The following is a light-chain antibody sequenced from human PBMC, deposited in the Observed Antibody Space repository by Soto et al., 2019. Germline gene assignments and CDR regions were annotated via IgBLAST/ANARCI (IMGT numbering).Light chain of an antibody. V-gene: IGKV3-20*01. CDR1: QTLRRTY. CDR3: HQYDNAPQT. CDR2: GAS. Sequence: IVVMQSPVTLALYQGERASLSCSASQTLRRTYISWYQQKPGQAPRVLIYGASKRATGMPDRFSGSGSGTDFSLTISRLEPEDFAVYYCHQYDNAPQTYGQGTKVDIK. J-gene: IGKJ2*01.